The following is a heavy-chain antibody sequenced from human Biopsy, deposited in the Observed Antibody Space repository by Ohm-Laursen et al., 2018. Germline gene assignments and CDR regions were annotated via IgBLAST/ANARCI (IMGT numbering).Heavy chain of an antibody. Sequence: SLRLSCAASGFTLSGYTMNWVRQAPGKGLEWVSSITSGSSFINYADSVKGRFTVSRDNAKNSLYLQLNSLRAEDTAVYYCARAGYSSGYDYWGQGTLVTVSS. CDR2: ITSGSSFI. J-gene: IGHJ4*02. CDR3: ARAGYSSGYDY. D-gene: IGHD3-22*01. CDR1: GFTLSGYT. V-gene: IGHV3-21*06.